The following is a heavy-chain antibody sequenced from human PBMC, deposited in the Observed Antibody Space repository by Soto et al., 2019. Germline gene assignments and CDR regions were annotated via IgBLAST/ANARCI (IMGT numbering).Heavy chain of an antibody. V-gene: IGHV1-18*01. J-gene: IGHJ3*02. Sequence: QIQLVQSGAEVKKPGASVKVSCKASGYTFTTYGITWVRQAPGQGIEWMGWIRAYNNNTNYAQRFQGRVTMTTDPSTSTAHMELTSLRSDDTAVYYCAREISSMAPDIFNIWGQGTMVTVSS. CDR2: IRAYNNNT. CDR3: AREISSMAPDIFNI. CDR1: GYTFTTYG. D-gene: IGHD2-15*01.